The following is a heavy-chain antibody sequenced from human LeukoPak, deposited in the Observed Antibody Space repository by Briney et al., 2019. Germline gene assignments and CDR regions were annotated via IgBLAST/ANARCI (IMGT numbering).Heavy chain of an antibody. CDR1: GFTFSSYW. V-gene: IGHV3-74*01. J-gene: IGHJ5*02. D-gene: IGHD6-13*01. CDR3: ARERRVFNWFDP. Sequence: PGGSLRLSCAASGFTFSSYWMHWVRQAPGKGLVWVSRFNSDGSSTSYADSVKGRFTISRDNAKNTLYLQMNSLRAEDTAVYYCARERRVFNWFDPWGQGTLVTVSS. CDR2: FNSDGSST.